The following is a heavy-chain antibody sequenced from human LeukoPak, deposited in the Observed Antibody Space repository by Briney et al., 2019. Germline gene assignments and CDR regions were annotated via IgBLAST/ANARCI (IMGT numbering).Heavy chain of an antibody. J-gene: IGHJ4*02. CDR2: ISSSSSTI. D-gene: IGHD3-16*01. V-gene: IGHV3-48*01. CDR1: GFTFSTYS. Sequence: PGGSLRLPCAASGFTFSTYSMNWVRQAPGKGLEWVSDISSSSSTIYYADSVKGRFTISRENAKNSLYLQMNSLRAEDTAVSYCARYYSQWSFDYWGQGTLVTVSS. CDR3: ARYYSQWSFDY.